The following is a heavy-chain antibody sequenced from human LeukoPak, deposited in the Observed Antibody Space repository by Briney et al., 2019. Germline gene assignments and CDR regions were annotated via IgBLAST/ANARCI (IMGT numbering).Heavy chain of an antibody. D-gene: IGHD3-22*01. CDR3: ARDRISYYYDSSGYSP. Sequence: GGSLRLSCAASGFTFSSYEMNWVRQAPGKGLEWVSYISSSGSTIYYADSVKGRFTISRDNAKNSLYLQMNSLRAEDTAVYYCARDRISYYYDSSGYSPWGQGTLVTVSS. V-gene: IGHV3-48*03. CDR1: GFTFSSYE. CDR2: ISSSGSTI. J-gene: IGHJ5*02.